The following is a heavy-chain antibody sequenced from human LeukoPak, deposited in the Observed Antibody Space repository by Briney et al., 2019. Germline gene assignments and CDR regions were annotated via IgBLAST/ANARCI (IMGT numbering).Heavy chain of an antibody. D-gene: IGHD3-22*01. CDR3: ARGNRYYDSSGYYYSSGPFKRPSLFDY. V-gene: IGHV4-34*01. CDR2: INHSGST. J-gene: IGHJ4*02. CDR1: GGSSSGYY. Sequence: SETLSLTCAVYGGSSSGYYWSWIRQPPGKGLEWIGEINHSGSTNYNPSLKSRVTISVDTSKNQFSLKLSSVTAADTAVYYCARGNRYYDSSGYYYSSGPFKRPSLFDYWGQGTLVTVSS.